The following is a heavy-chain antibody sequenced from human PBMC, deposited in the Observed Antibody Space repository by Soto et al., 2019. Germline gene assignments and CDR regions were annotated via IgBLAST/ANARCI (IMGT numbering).Heavy chain of an antibody. D-gene: IGHD3-10*01. Sequence: QVQLVESGGGVVQPGRSLRLSCAASGFTFSSYGMHWVRQAPGKGLEWVAVIWYDGSNKYYADSVKGRFTISRDNSKNTLYLQMNSLRAEDTAVYYCARGGRDRGVTDYWGQGTRVTVSS. J-gene: IGHJ4*02. CDR2: IWYDGSNK. CDR3: ARGGRDRGVTDY. CDR1: GFTFSSYG. V-gene: IGHV3-33*01.